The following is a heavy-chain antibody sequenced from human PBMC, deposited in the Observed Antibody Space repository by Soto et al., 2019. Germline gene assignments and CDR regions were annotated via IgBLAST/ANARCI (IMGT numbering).Heavy chain of an antibody. V-gene: IGHV4-31*03. J-gene: IGHJ4*02. Sequence: PSETLSLTCTVSGGSISSGGYYWSWIRQHPGKGLEWIGYIYYSGSTYYNPSLKSRVTISVDTSKNQFSLKLSSVTAADTAVYYCARGCLPYLCTNGARLDYWGQGTLVTVSS. CDR3: ARGCLPYLCTNGARLDY. CDR2: IYYSGST. CDR1: GGSISSGGYY. D-gene: IGHD2-8*01.